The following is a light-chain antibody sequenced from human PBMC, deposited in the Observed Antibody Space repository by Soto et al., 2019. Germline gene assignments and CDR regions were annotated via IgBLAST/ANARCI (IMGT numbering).Light chain of an antibody. CDR1: SSNLGTGYD. Sequence: QSVLTQPPSVSGAPGQTVSISCTGSSSNLGTGYDVHWYQQFPGRAPKLLIYADNKRPSGVPDRISGSKSGTSASLAMAGLQAEDEANYYCQSYDVSLGAWVFGGGTKLTVL. J-gene: IGLJ3*02. CDR2: ADN. CDR3: QSYDVSLGAWV. V-gene: IGLV1-40*01.